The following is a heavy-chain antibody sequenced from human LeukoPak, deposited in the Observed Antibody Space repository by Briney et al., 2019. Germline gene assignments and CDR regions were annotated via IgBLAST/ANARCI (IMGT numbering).Heavy chain of an antibody. CDR3: AKALSSGWGY. J-gene: IGHJ4*02. CDR2: ISGSGGST. D-gene: IGHD6-19*01. CDR1: GFTFSSYG. Sequence: GGTLRLSCAASGFTFSSYGMSWVRQAPGKGLEWVSAISGSGGSTYYADSVKGRFTISRDNSKNTLYLQMNSLRAEDTAVYYCAKALSSGWGYWGQGTLVTVSS. V-gene: IGHV3-23*01.